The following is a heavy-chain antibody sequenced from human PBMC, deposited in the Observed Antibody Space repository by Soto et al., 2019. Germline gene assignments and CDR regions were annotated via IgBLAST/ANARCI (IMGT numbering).Heavy chain of an antibody. CDR1: GFTFSSYG. CDR3: AKDKGRGYSYGPDY. V-gene: IGHV3-30*18. D-gene: IGHD5-18*01. CDR2: ISYDGSNK. Sequence: QVPLVESGGGVVQPGRSLRLSCAASGFTFSSYGMHWVRQAPGKGLEWVAVISYDGSNKYYADSVKGRFTISRDNSKNTLYLQMNSLRAEDTAVYYCAKDKGRGYSYGPDYWGQGTLVTVSS. J-gene: IGHJ4*02.